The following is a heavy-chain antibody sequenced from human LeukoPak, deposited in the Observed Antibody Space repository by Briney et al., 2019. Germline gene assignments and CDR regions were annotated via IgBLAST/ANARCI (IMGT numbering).Heavy chain of an antibody. CDR3: ARAPLDYGDYVYYFDY. J-gene: IGHJ4*02. D-gene: IGHD4-17*01. CDR1: GGSISSGSYY. Sequence: SETLSLTCTVSGGSISSGSYYWSWIRQPAGKGLEWIGRIYTSGSTNYNPSLKSRVTISVDTSKNQFSLKLSSATAADTAVYYCARAPLDYGDYVYYFDYWGQGTLVTVSS. CDR2: IYTSGST. V-gene: IGHV4-61*02.